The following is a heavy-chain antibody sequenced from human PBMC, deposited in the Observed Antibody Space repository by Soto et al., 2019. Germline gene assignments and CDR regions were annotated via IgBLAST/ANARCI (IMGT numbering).Heavy chain of an antibody. CDR3: ANGFIVVVTVLRPDDAFDF. D-gene: IGHD2-21*02. Sequence: DVKLLESGGGLVHPGGSLRLSCATSGFTFGNYGINWVRQAPGKGLEWVAGISGGGGNTYYADSVKGRFTISRDPLKKTVFLEMKSLRAEDTAVYYCANGFIVVVTVLRPDDAFDFWGQGTVVRVSP. CDR2: ISGGGGNT. CDR1: GFTFGNYG. V-gene: IGHV3-23*01. J-gene: IGHJ3*01.